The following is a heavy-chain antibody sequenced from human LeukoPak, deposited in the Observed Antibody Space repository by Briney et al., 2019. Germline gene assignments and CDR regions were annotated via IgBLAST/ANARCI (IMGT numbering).Heavy chain of an antibody. Sequence: GGSLRLSCAASEFTFSSYEMNWVRQAPGKGLEWVSYISSSGDTIYYADSVKGRFTISRDNAKNSLFLQLNSPRAEDTAVYYCARVPRSSRIPIFRWGQGTLVTVSS. CDR2: ISSSGDTI. CDR3: ARVPRSSRIPIFR. V-gene: IGHV3-48*03. D-gene: IGHD3-3*01. J-gene: IGHJ4*02. CDR1: EFTFSSYE.